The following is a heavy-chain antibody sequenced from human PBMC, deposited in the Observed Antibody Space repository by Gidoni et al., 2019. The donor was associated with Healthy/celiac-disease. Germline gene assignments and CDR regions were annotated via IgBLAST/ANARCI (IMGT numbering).Heavy chain of an antibody. D-gene: IGHD2-15*01. CDR3: ARLGPPIVPIYCSGGSCPTYDAFDI. CDR1: GGSISSSSYY. CDR2: IYYSGST. V-gene: IGHV4-39*01. Sequence: QLQLQESGPGLVKPSETLSLTCTVSGGSISSSSYYWGWIRPPPGKGLEWIGSIYYSGSTYYNPSLKSRVTISVDTSKNQFSLKLSSVTAADTAVYYCARLGPPIVPIYCSGGSCPTYDAFDIWGQGTMVTVSS. J-gene: IGHJ3*02.